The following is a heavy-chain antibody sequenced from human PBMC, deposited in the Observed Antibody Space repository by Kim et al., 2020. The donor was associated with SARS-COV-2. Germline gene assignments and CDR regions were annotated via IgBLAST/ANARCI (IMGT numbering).Heavy chain of an antibody. CDR3: ARSAGPYDYYFDY. J-gene: IGHJ4*02. D-gene: IGHD3-16*01. Sequence: RYSPSFPGQVTISADKSTTTAYLQWSSLKASDTAMYYCARSAGPYDYYFDYWGQGTLVTVSS. V-gene: IGHV5-51*01.